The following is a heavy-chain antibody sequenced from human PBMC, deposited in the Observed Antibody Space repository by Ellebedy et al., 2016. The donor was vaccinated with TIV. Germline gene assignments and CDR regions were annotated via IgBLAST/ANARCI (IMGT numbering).Heavy chain of an antibody. J-gene: IGHJ4*02. CDR2: IKQDGSEK. CDR3: ARHTDYALDY. V-gene: IGHV3-7*01. CDR1: GFTFSIYW. Sequence: GESLKISCAASGFTFSIYWMSWVRQAPGKGLECVANIKQDGSEKSYVDSVKGRFTISSDNAKNSLHLQMNGLRAEDTAVYYCARHTDYALDYWGQGALVTVSS. D-gene: IGHD4-17*01.